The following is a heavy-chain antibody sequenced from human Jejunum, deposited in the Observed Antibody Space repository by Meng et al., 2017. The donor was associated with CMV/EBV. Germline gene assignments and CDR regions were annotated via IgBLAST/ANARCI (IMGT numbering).Heavy chain of an antibody. V-gene: IGHV3-23*01. J-gene: IGHJ4*02. D-gene: IGHD2-15*01. Sequence: CAASGFTISSYAMNWVRQAPGKGLEWVSTISGSGTNTYYADSVKGLFTISRDNSKNTLYLQMNSLRAEDTAVYYCAKDGLVVQPDYWGQGTLVTVSS. CDR3: AKDGLVVQPDY. CDR2: ISGSGTNT. CDR1: GFTISSYA.